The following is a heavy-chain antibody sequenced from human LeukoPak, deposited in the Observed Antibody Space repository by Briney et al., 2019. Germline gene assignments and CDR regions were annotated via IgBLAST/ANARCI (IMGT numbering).Heavy chain of an antibody. Sequence: PGGSLRLSCAACGFTFSSYWMSCVRQAPGKGLEWVANIKQDGSEKYYVDSVKGRFTISRDNAKNSLYLQMNSLRAEDTAVYYCARSYYDSSGWYYYYMDVWGKGTTVTISS. D-gene: IGHD3-22*01. CDR2: IKQDGSEK. V-gene: IGHV3-7*01. J-gene: IGHJ6*03. CDR1: GFTFSSYW. CDR3: ARSYYDSSGWYYYYMDV.